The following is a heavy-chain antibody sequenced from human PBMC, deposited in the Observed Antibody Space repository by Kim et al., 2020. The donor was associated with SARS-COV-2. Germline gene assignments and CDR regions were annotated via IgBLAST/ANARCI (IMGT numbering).Heavy chain of an antibody. J-gene: IGHJ4*02. CDR3: TTTPRLAVNF. CDR1: GFTFSNYG. CDR2: ISSTGGTT. Sequence: GGSLRLSCEASGFTFSNYGMNWVRQVPGKGLEWVSVISSTGGTTLYADSVKGRFTISRDNSKNTLYVQMNNLSAEDTAVYYCTTTPRLAVNFWGQGALVTVSS. V-gene: IGHV3-23*01. D-gene: IGHD1-1*01.